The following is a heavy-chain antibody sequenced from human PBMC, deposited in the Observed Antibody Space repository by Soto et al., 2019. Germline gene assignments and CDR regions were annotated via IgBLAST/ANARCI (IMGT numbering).Heavy chain of an antibody. V-gene: IGHV3-7*01. CDR2: IKWNASDR. Sequence: LRLSCASSGFTVYSYCMSWVRQAPGKRLEGLATIKWNASDRKNVDSVKGRFTMSRDNATNSMYLKMDRLRAEDTAVYYCASDSGYGSGSSVNQDLDYWGQGTLVTVSS. CDR1: GFTVYSYC. CDR3: ASDSGYGSGSSVNQDLDY. J-gene: IGHJ4*02. D-gene: IGHD3-10*01.